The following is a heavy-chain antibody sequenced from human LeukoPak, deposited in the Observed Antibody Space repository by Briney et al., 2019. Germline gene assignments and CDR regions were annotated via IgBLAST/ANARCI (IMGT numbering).Heavy chain of an antibody. CDR2: IRSKANSYAT. Sequence: GGSLRLSCAASGFTFSGSAMHWVRQASGKGLEWVGRIRSKANSYATAYAASVKGRFTISRDDSKNTAYLQMNSLKTEDTAVYYCARRGYYYMDVWGKGTTVTVSS. V-gene: IGHV3-73*01. CDR1: GFTFSGSA. J-gene: IGHJ6*03. CDR3: ARRGYYYMDV.